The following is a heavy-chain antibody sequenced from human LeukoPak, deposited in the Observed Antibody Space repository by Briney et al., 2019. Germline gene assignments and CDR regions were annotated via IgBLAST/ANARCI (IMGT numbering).Heavy chain of an antibody. Sequence: SSETLSLTCAVYGGSFSGYYWSWIRQPPGKGLEWVGEINHSGSTNYNPSLKSQVTLSVATSKTQFSLKLSSVTPADTAVYYCARAIRVLRYFDWLSAQLVYYFDYWGQGTLVTVSS. D-gene: IGHD3-9*01. CDR3: ARAIRVLRYFDWLSAQLVYYFDY. V-gene: IGHV4-34*01. CDR1: GGSFSGYY. CDR2: INHSGST. J-gene: IGHJ4*02.